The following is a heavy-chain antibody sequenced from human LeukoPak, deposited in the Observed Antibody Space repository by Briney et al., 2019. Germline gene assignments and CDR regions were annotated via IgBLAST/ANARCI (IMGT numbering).Heavy chain of an antibody. D-gene: IGHD3-9*01. CDR3: ARARYVNSFYAFDI. Sequence: KPSETLSLTCTVSGGSISSYYWSWIRLPPGKGLEWIGYLSKSGNTNYSPSLKSRVTIFGDTSKNQFFLKLSSVTAADTAVYYCARARYVNSFYAFDIWGQGTLVTVSP. V-gene: IGHV4-59*01. J-gene: IGHJ3*02. CDR1: GGSISSYY. CDR2: LSKSGNT.